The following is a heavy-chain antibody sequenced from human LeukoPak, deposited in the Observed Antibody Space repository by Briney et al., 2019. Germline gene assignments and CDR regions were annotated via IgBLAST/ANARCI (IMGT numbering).Heavy chain of an antibody. CDR3: ARIENYYDSSGYNWFDP. CDR2: IYYSGST. CDR1: GGSISSSSYY. J-gene: IGHJ5*02. Sequence: SETLSLTCTVSGGSISSSSYYWGWIRQPPGKGLEWIGSIYYSGSTYYNPSLKSRVTISVDTSKNQFSLKLSSVTAADTAVYFCARIENYYDSSGYNWFDPWGQGTLVTVSS. D-gene: IGHD3-22*01. V-gene: IGHV4-39*01.